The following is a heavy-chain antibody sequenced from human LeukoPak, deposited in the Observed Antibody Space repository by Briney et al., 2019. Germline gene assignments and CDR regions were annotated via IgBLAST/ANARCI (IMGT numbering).Heavy chain of an antibody. V-gene: IGHV1-69*13. CDR1: GYTFTSSA. Sequence: SVKVSCKASGYTFTSSALNWVRQAPGQGLEWMGWIIPIFGTANYAQKFQGRVTITADESTSTAYMELSSLRSEDTAVYYCARERDTAIIDYWGQGTLVTVSS. D-gene: IGHD5-18*01. CDR2: IIPIFGTA. J-gene: IGHJ4*02. CDR3: ARERDTAIIDY.